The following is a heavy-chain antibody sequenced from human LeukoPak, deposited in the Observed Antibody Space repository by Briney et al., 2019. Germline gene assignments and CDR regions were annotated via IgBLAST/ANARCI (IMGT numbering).Heavy chain of an antibody. CDR2: ISSSSSYI. D-gene: IGHD1-1*01. CDR1: GFTVSSNN. CDR3: ASPNEQAPW. J-gene: IGHJ4*02. V-gene: IGHV3-21*01. Sequence: GGSLRLSCAASGFTVSSNNMSWVRQAPGKGLEWVSSISSSSSYIYYADSVKGRFTISRDNAKNSLYLQMNSLRAEDTAVYYCASPNEQAPWWGQGTLVTVSS.